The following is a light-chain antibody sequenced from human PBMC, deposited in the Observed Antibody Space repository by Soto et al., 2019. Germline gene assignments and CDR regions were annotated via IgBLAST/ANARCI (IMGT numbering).Light chain of an antibody. CDR3: AAWADSHNVIYV. Sequence: QSVLTQPPSLSGTPGQRVTVSCSGGRSNIGSNTVHWYQQLPGAAPKLLIYRDNQRPSGVPDRFAASKSGTSASLAISGLQSEDEGDYYCAAWADSHNVIYVFGTGTKVTVL. CDR2: RDN. V-gene: IGLV1-44*01. J-gene: IGLJ1*01. CDR1: RSNIGSNT.